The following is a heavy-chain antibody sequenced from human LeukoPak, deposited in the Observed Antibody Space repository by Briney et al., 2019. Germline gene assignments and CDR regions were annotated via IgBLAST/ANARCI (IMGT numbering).Heavy chain of an antibody. J-gene: IGHJ4*02. CDR1: GFSVGGYW. CDR2: IKQDGSEK. D-gene: IGHD6-13*01. V-gene: IGHV3-7*01. CDR3: AREWQGGIAAAGTRIEGDY. Sequence: GGSLRLSCAVSGFSVGGYWMTWVRQAPGKGLEWVANIKQDGSEKNYVDSVKGRFTISRDNAENSLFLQMNSLRVEDTAVYYCAREWQGGIAAAGTRIEGDYWGQGTLVAVSS.